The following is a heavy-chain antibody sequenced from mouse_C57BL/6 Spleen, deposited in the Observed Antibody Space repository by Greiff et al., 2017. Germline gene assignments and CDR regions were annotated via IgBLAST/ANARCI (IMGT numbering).Heavy chain of an antibody. CDR2: FYPGSGSI. CDR1: GYTFTEYT. Sequence: QVQLKESGAELVKPGASVKLSCKASGYTFTEYTIHWVKQRSGRGLEWIGWFYPGSGSIKYNEKFKDKATFTADKSSSTVYMELSSLTSEDSAVYFCARHPPHYYGSSYVDYWGQGTTLTVSS. V-gene: IGHV1-62-2*01. J-gene: IGHJ2*01. CDR3: ARHPPHYYGSSYVDY. D-gene: IGHD1-1*01.